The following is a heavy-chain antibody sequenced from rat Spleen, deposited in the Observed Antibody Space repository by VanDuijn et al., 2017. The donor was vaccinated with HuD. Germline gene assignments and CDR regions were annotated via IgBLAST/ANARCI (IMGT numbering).Heavy chain of an antibody. CDR3: ARQDYGYNPY. D-gene: IGHD1-9*01. V-gene: IGHV5-31*01. CDR2: ITNTGGGT. CDR1: GFTFNNYW. J-gene: IGHJ2*01. Sequence: EVQLVESGGGLVQPGRSLKLSCVASGFTFNNYWMTWIRQAPGKGLEWVASITNTGGGTYYPDSVKGRFTISRDNAKSTLYLQMDSLRSEDTATYYCARQDYGYNPYWGQGVMVTVSS.